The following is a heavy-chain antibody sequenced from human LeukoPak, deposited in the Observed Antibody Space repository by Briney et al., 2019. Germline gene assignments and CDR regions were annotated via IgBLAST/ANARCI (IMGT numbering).Heavy chain of an antibody. Sequence: GGSLRLSCAASGLTVSSSYMSGVRQAPGKGLEWVSIIYNDGSTYYADSMKGRFTISRDNSKNTLYLQMNSLRAEDTAVYYCARGGQGYDLNWFDPWGQGTLVTVSS. CDR2: IYNDGST. CDR1: GLTVSSSY. J-gene: IGHJ5*02. D-gene: IGHD3-3*01. CDR3: ARGGQGYDLNWFDP. V-gene: IGHV3-53*05.